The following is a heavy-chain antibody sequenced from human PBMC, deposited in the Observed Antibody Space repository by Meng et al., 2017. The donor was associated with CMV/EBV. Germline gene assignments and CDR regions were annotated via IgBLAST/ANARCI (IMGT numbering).Heavy chain of an antibody. J-gene: IGHJ5*02. CDR2: IRSKTDGGTS. V-gene: IGHV3-15*01. CDR3: TREATLDRNYYWFDP. Sequence: FRCSTAWMGWVRQAPGKGLEWVGRIRSKTDGGTSDYPVSVKGRFTISRDDSKNKLYLQINSLETEDTAVYYCTREATLDRNYYWFDPWGQGTLVTVSS. CDR1: FRCSTAW. D-gene: IGHD1-14*01.